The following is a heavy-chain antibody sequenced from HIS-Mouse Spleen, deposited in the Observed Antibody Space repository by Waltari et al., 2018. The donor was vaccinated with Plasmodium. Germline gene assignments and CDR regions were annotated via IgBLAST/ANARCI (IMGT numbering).Heavy chain of an antibody. J-gene: IGHJ2*01. D-gene: IGHD6-13*01. CDR2: IKQDGSEK. CDR1: VSTFSRYW. CDR3: ASSWYWYFDL. Sequence: EVQLVESGGGLVQPGGSLCLSCAASVSTFSRYWMSWVRQAPGKGLEWVANIKQDGSEKYYVDSVKGRFTISRDNAKNSLYLQMNSLRAEDTAVYYCASSWYWYFDLWGRGTLVTVSS. V-gene: IGHV3-7*01.